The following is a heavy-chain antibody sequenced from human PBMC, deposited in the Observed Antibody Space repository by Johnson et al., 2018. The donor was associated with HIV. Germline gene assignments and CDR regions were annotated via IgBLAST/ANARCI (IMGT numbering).Heavy chain of an antibody. CDR3: AKLPGGNSGFVDAFDI. CDR1: GFTFSSYG. Sequence: QVLLVESGGGVVQPGRSLRLSCAASGFTFSSYGMHWVRQAPGKGLEWVAVISYDGSNKYYADSVKGRFTISRDNSKNTLYLQMNSLRADDTAVYYCAKLPGGNSGFVDAFDIWGQGTMVTVSS. V-gene: IGHV3-30*18. CDR2: ISYDGSNK. J-gene: IGHJ3*02. D-gene: IGHD4-23*01.